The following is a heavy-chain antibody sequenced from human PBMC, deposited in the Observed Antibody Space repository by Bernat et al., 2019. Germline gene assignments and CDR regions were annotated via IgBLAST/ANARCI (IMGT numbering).Heavy chain of an antibody. CDR2: IHGGGGGA. D-gene: IGHD6-19*01. Sequence: EGQLMASGGGLVQPGESLRVSCTASRFSLADYAMCWVRQAPGKGLQWVSSIHGGGGGAFYADSVKGRFTVSRDDHKDKLYLQMNNLRAEDTALYFCAKDAVSRNGKFDAYDIWGQGTMVVVSS. CDR3: AKDAVSRNGKFDAYDI. J-gene: IGHJ3*02. CDR1: RFSLADYA. V-gene: IGHV3-23*01.